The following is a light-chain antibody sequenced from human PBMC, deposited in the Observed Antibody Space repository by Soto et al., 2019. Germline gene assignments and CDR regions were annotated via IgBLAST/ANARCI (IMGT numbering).Light chain of an antibody. Sequence: THSPDTRHVASGARATLSCRASESVSSNLAWYQQKSGQAPRLLIYDASNRATGIPARFSGSGSGTDFTLTISSLESEDFAVYYCQQRSNWPGTFGQGTKVDI. CDR1: ESVSSN. J-gene: IGKJ1*01. V-gene: IGKV3-11*01. CDR2: DAS. CDR3: QQRSNWPGT.